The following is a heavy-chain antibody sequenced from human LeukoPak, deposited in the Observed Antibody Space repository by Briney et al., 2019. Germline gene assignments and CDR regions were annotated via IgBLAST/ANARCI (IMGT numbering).Heavy chain of an antibody. Sequence: GASVKVSCKASGGTFSSYAISWVRQAPGQGLEWMGGIIPIFGTANYAQKFQGRVTMTRDTSISTAYLELSRLRSDDTAVYYCAINSAAYCGGDCYSPYYFDYWGQGTLVTVSS. V-gene: IGHV1-69*05. D-gene: IGHD2-21*02. CDR1: GGTFSSYA. J-gene: IGHJ4*02. CDR3: AINSAAYCGGDCYSPYYFDY. CDR2: IIPIFGTA.